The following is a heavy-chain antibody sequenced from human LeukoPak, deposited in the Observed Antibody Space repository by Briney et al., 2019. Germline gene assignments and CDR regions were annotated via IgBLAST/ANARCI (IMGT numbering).Heavy chain of an antibody. CDR1: GGSFSGYY. CDR2: INHSGST. D-gene: IGHD3-3*01. J-gene: IGHJ5*02. CDR3: ARVSIRLRFLEWLPDNWFDP. Sequence: PSETLSLTCAVYGGSFSGYYWSWIRQPSGKGLEWIGEINHSGSTNYNPSLKSRVTISVDTSKNQFSLKLSSVTAADTAVYYCARVSIRLRFLEWLPDNWFDPWGQGTLVTVSS. V-gene: IGHV4-34*01.